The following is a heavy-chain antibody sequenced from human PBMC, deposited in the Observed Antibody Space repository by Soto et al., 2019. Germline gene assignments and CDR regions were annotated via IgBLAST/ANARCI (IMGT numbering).Heavy chain of an antibody. CDR3: ASSYGSGYRDFDY. D-gene: IGHD3-10*01. CDR2: INPILSMS. CDR1: GDTFTFYS. Sequence: QVQLVQSGAEVQRPGSSVKVSCKASGDTFTFYSINWVRQAPGLGLEWMGRINPILSMSNYAQRFQGRVTMTADKYTSTAYMELSSLRSEDTAIYYCASSYGSGYRDFDYWGQGALVTVSS. V-gene: IGHV1-69*02. J-gene: IGHJ4*02.